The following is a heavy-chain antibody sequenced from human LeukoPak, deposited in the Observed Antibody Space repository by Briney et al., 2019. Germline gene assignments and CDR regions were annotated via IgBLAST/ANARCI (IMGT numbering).Heavy chain of an antibody. J-gene: IGHJ6*04. V-gene: IGHV4-4*09. CDR3: ARRLALDV. Sequence: PSETLSLTCTVSGGSISIYYWSWIRQPPGKGLEWIGYIYTSGSTSYNPSLKSRVTISVDTSKNQFSLKLSSVTAADTAVYYCARRLALDVWGKGTTVTVSS. D-gene: IGHD2-15*01. CDR1: GGSISIYY. CDR2: IYTSGST.